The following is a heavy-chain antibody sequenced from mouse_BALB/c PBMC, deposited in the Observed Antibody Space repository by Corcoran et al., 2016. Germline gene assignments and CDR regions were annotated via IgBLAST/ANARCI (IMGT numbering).Heavy chain of an antibody. Sequence: LVKTGASAKISCKASGYSFTGYYMHWVKQSHGKSLEWIGYISCYNGATSYNQKFKGKATFTVDTSSSTAYMQFNSLTSEDSAVYYCAIQIPLYYAMDYWGQGTSVTVSS. J-gene: IGHJ4*01. CDR1: GYSFTGYY. CDR3: AIQIPLYYAMDY. V-gene: IGHV1S34*01. CDR2: ISCYNGAT.